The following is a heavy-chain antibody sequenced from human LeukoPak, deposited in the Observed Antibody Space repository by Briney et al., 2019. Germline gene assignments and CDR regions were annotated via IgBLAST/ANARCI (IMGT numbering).Heavy chain of an antibody. CDR1: GGSFSGYY. J-gene: IGHJ4*02. Sequence: SETLSLTCAVYGGSFSGYYWSWIRQPPGKGLEWIGEINHSGSTNYNPSLKSRVTISVDTSKNQFSLKLNSVTAAETAMYFCARGGVGGYDYFDSWGQGTLVAVSS. V-gene: IGHV4-34*01. D-gene: IGHD5-12*01. CDR3: ARGGVGGYDYFDS. CDR2: INHSGST.